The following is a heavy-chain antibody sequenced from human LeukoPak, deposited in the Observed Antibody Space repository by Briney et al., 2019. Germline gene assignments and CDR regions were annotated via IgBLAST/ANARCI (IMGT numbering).Heavy chain of an antibody. J-gene: IGHJ4*02. V-gene: IGHV4-59*01. Sequence: PSETLSVTCTVSGGSISTYYWTWIRQPPGKGLEWIGYITYSGRTDYNPSLKSRVAISVDTSNHQFSLTLSSVTPADPAVYYCAKWGYYFDSSAYVAPTDDSWGQGILVTVSS. CDR3: AKWGYYFDSSAYVAPTDDS. CDR2: ITYSGRT. D-gene: IGHD3-22*01. CDR1: GGSISTYY.